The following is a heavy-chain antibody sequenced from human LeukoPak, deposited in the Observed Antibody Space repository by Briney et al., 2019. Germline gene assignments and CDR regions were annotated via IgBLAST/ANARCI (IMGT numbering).Heavy chain of an antibody. CDR3: AKDGESSSWFDY. Sequence: GGSLRLSCAASGFTFSNSGMHWVRQAPGEGLEWVAFIRFDASKKYYAESVRGRFTISRDNSKNTLFLQVNSLRTEDTAVYYCAKDGESSSWFDYWGQGTLVTVSS. D-gene: IGHD6-13*01. J-gene: IGHJ4*02. CDR1: GFTFSNSG. V-gene: IGHV3-30*02. CDR2: IRFDASKK.